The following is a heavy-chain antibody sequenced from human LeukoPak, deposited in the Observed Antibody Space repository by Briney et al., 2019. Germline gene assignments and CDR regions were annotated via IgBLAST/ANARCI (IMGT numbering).Heavy chain of an antibody. CDR3: ARDSGWGSNYYYGMDV. Sequence: GGSLRLSCAASGFTFSSYAMSWVRQAPGKGLEWVSAISGSGGSTYYADSVKGRFTISRDNSKNTLYLQMNSLRAEDTAVYYCARDSGWGSNYYYGMDVWGQGTTVTVSS. D-gene: IGHD6-25*01. J-gene: IGHJ6*02. V-gene: IGHV3-23*01. CDR2: ISGSGGST. CDR1: GFTFSSYA.